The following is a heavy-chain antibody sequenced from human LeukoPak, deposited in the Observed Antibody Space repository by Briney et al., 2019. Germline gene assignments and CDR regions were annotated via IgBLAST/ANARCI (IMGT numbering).Heavy chain of an antibody. V-gene: IGHV4-34*01. CDR2: ISHSGST. CDR1: GESFSGYY. Sequence: PSETLSLTCAVYGESFSGYYCTWIRQPPGKGLEWIGEISHSGSTNYNPSLKSRVTISVDTSKNQFSLKLSSVTAADTAVYYCARGPRYYYDSSGYSDYWGQGTLVTVSS. D-gene: IGHD3-22*01. CDR3: ARGPRYYYDSSGYSDY. J-gene: IGHJ4*02.